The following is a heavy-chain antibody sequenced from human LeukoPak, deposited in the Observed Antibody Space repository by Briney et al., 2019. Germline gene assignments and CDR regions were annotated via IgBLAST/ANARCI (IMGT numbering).Heavy chain of an antibody. D-gene: IGHD3-10*01. V-gene: IGHV1-2*06. CDR3: ARSYYYGSGSRVDWFDP. CDR1: GYTFTGYY. Sequence: GASVKVSCKASGYTFTGYYMHWVRQAPGQGLEWMGRINPNSGGTNYAQKFQGRVTMTRDTSISTAHMELSRLRSDDTAVYYCARSYYYGSGSRVDWFDPWGQGTLVTVSS. J-gene: IGHJ5*02. CDR2: INPNSGGT.